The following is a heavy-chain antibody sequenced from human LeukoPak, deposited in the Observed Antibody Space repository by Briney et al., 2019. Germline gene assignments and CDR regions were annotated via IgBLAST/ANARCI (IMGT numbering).Heavy chain of an antibody. Sequence: SETLSLTCTVSGGSISSGGYYWSWIRQPPGKGLEWIGYIYHSGSTYYNPSLKSRVTISVDRSKNQFSLKLSSVTAADTAVYYCARGSYGDYLGQGTLVTVSS. CDR1: GGSISSGGYY. J-gene: IGHJ4*02. CDR2: IYHSGST. V-gene: IGHV4-30-2*01. D-gene: IGHD4-17*01. CDR3: ARGSYGDY.